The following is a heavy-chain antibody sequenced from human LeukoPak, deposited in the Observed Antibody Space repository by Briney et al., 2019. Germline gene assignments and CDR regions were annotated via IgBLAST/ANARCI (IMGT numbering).Heavy chain of an antibody. J-gene: IGHJ4*02. CDR3: ARDRPPHYYDSGGPTPGPL. Sequence: GASVKVSCKASGYTFTGYSLHWVRQAPGQGLEWMGWINPNSGDTNYAQKFQGRVTMTRDTSISTAYMELSRLRSDDTAVYYCARDRPPHYYDSGGPTPGPLWGQGTLVTVSS. V-gene: IGHV1-2*02. CDR2: INPNSGDT. D-gene: IGHD3-22*01. CDR1: GYTFTGYS.